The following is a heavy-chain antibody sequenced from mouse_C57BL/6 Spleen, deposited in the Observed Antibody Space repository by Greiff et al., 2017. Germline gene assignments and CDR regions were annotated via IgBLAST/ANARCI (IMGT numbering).Heavy chain of an antibody. CDR1: GYTFTSYW. J-gene: IGHJ1*03. V-gene: IGHV1-55*01. Sequence: VQLQQSGAELVKPGASVQMSCKASGYTFTSYWITWVKQRPGQGLEWIGDIYPGSGSTNYNEKFKSKATLTVDTSSSTAYMQLSSLTSEDSAVYYCARNAYGSFPDVWGTGTTVTVSS. D-gene: IGHD1-1*01. CDR3: ARNAYGSFPDV. CDR2: IYPGSGST.